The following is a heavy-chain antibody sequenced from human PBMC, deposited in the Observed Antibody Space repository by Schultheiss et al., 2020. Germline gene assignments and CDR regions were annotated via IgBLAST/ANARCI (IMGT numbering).Heavy chain of an antibody. J-gene: IGHJ1*01. D-gene: IGHD3-16*01. CDR1: GDSISGSGCY. Sequence: SETLSLTCTVSGDSISGSGCYWGWIRQSPGKGLEWIGSIYYSGSTYYNPSLKSRVTISVDTSKNQFSLKLSSVTAADTAVYYCARGGYDYVYFQHWGQGTLVTVSS. CDR3: ARGGYDYVYFQH. V-gene: IGHV4-39*07. CDR2: IYYSGST.